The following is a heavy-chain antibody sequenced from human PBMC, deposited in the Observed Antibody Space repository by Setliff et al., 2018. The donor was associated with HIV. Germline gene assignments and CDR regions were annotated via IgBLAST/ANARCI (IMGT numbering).Heavy chain of an antibody. J-gene: IGHJ5*02. D-gene: IGHD1-26*01. CDR2: IKWNGGTL. V-gene: IGHV3-9*01. CDR1: GFTFNDYA. Sequence: PGGSLRLSCAASGFTFNDYAMHWVRQAPGKGLEWVLGIKWNGGTLIYADSVKGRFTISRDNVKHSLYLQMNSLRPEDTAFYFCAKDAGPLVGASRGYFDPWGQGTLVTVSSGESSQFLSYFNSAQYDRWFDPWGQGTLVTVSS. CDR3: AKDAGPLVGASRGYFDPWGQGTLVTVSSGESSQFLSYFNSAQYDRWFDP.